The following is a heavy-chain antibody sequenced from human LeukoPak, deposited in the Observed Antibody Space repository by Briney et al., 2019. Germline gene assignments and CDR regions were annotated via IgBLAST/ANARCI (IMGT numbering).Heavy chain of an antibody. Sequence: ASVKVSCKASGYTFTGYYMHWVRQAPGQGLEWMGWINPNSGGTNYAQKFQGRVTMTRDTSISTAYMELSRLRSDDTAVYYCARGVVAAITSGGYYYYYYMDVWGKGTTVTVSS. V-gene: IGHV1-2*02. CDR1: GYTFTGYY. CDR3: ARGVVAAITSGGYYYYYYMDV. J-gene: IGHJ6*03. CDR2: INPNSGGT. D-gene: IGHD6-13*01.